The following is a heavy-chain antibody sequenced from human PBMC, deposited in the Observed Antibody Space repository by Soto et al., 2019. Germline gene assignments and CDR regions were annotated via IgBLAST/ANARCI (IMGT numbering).Heavy chain of an antibody. Sequence: SETLSLTCTVSDGSISSSSYYWGWIRQPPGKGLEWIGSIYYSGSTYYNASLKSRVTISVDMSKNQFSLKLNSVTAADTAVYYCARHRTGTGNSYFDSWGQGTLVTVSS. J-gene: IGHJ4*02. D-gene: IGHD3-9*01. CDR3: ARHRTGTGNSYFDS. V-gene: IGHV4-39*01. CDR1: DGSISSSSYY. CDR2: IYYSGST.